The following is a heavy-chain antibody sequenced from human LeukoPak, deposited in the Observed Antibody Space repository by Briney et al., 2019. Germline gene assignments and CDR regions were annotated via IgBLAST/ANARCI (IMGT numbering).Heavy chain of an antibody. J-gene: IGHJ4*02. V-gene: IGHV4-59*08. CDR2: IKDSGSA. Sequence: SETLSLTCTVSGGSISSYYWSWIRQPPGKGLEWSGYIKDSGSANSNPSLKSRVTMSVETSKSQFSLKLSSVTAADTAVYYCTRRGRNNWGEGNDYWGQGTLVTVSS. CDR3: TRRGRNNWGEGNDY. D-gene: IGHD1-1*01. CDR1: GGSISSYY.